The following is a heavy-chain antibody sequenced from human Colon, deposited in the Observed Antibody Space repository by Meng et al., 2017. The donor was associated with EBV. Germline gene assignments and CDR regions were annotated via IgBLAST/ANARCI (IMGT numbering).Heavy chain of an antibody. Sequence: QLQEQGPGLVKTPQTLPFTCTVFCGSIISGDYYWSWIRQPPWKGLELIGHIYYSGSTSYNPSLKSRVTLSVDTSNNQFSLKLSSVTAADTAVYYCARVGWRQWSFDLWGRGTLVTVSS. CDR3: ARVGWRQWSFDL. J-gene: IGHJ2*01. V-gene: IGHV4-30-4*01. CDR2: IYYSGST. D-gene: IGHD5-18*01. CDR1: CGSIISGDYY.